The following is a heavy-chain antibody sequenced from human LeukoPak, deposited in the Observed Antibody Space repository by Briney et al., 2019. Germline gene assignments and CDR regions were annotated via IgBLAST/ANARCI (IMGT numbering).Heavy chain of an antibody. V-gene: IGHV1-2*02. Sequence: VSVKVSCKASGYTFIGFYMHWVRQAPGQGLEWMGWINPNSGATKYAQNFQGRVTMTRDTSIKTAYMELSSLRSDDTAVYYCARVVGSGWPSDAFDMWGQGTMVTVSS. CDR2: INPNSGAT. CDR3: ARVVGSGWPSDAFDM. D-gene: IGHD6-19*01. CDR1: GYTFIGFY. J-gene: IGHJ3*02.